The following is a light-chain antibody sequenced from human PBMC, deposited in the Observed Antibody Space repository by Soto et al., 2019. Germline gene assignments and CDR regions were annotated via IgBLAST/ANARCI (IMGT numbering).Light chain of an antibody. J-gene: IGLJ1*01. CDR2: EVS. Sequence: QSALSQPASVSGSPGQSITISCIGTSSDVGGHNYVSWFQQHPGEAPKLIIFEVSNRPSGVSARFSGSKSGNTASLAISGLQAEDEADYFCSSYTTINTYVFGTGTKLTVL. CDR1: SSDVGGHNY. V-gene: IGLV2-14*01. CDR3: SSYTTINTYV.